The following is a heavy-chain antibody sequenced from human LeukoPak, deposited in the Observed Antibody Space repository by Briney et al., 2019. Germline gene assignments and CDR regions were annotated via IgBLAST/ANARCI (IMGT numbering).Heavy chain of an antibody. J-gene: IGHJ4*02. Sequence: SETLSLTCTVSGGSISSYYWSWIRQPAGKGLEWIGRIYTSGSTNYNPSLKSRVTISVDKPKNQFSLKLSSVTAADTAVYYCARGGYDSSGYYNYFDYWGQGTLVTVSS. CDR3: ARGGYDSSGYYNYFDY. CDR2: IYTSGST. CDR1: GGSISSYY. V-gene: IGHV4-4*07. D-gene: IGHD3-22*01.